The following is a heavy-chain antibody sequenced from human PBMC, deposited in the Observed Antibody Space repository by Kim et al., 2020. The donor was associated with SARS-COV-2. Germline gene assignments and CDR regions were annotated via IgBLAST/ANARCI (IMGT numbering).Heavy chain of an antibody. CDR2: IRSDSYGGTT. V-gene: IGHV3-49*03. Sequence: GGSLRLSCTASGFTFGDYAMGWFRQAPGKGLEWVGFIRSDSYGGTTEYAASVKGRFSISKDDSKSIAYLQMNSLKTEDTAVYYCARPFFSGSGSYGYWG. J-gene: IGHJ4*01. D-gene: IGHD3-10*01. CDR3: ARPFFSGSGSYGY. CDR1: GFTFGDYA.